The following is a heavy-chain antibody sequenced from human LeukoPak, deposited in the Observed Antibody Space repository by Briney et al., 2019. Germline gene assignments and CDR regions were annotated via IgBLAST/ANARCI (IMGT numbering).Heavy chain of an antibody. CDR2: ISGSGGST. CDR3: AKGGGYCSGGSCYPPRWFDP. Sequence: GGSLRLSCEASGFTFSSYAMSWVRQAPGKGLKWVSMISGSGGSTHYADSMKGRFTISRDDSKDTLYLQMNSLRAEDTAVYYCAKGGGYCSGGSCYPPRWFDPWGQGTLVTVSS. CDR1: GFTFSSYA. J-gene: IGHJ5*02. D-gene: IGHD2-15*01. V-gene: IGHV3-23*01.